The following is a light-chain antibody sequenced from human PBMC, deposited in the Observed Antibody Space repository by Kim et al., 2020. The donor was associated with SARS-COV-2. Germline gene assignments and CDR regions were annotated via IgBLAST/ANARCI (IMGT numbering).Light chain of an antibody. J-gene: IGKJ4*01. CDR3: QHYGSSLT. V-gene: IGKV3-20*01. CDR1: QTLTTTS. Sequence: FSPGDAPPLSFTPRQTLTTTSFALYHPKPAPAPRLLISGASSRATGIPDRFSVSGSGTVFTLTISRLEPEDFAVYYCQHYGSSLTFGRGTKVEIQ. CDR2: GAS.